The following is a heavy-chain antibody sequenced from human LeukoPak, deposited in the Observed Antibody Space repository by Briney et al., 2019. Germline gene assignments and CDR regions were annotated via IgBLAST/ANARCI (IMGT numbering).Heavy chain of an antibody. CDR1: GGSISSSSYY. CDR3: ARGVTPRGIAVAGSTYFDY. D-gene: IGHD6-19*01. CDR2: IYYSGST. J-gene: IGHJ4*02. V-gene: IGHV4-39*01. Sequence: SETLSLTCTVSGGSISSSSYYWGWIRQPPGKGLERIGSIYYSGSTYYNPSLKSRVTISVDTSKNQFSLKLSSVTAADTAVYYCARGVTPRGIAVAGSTYFDYWGQGTLVTVSS.